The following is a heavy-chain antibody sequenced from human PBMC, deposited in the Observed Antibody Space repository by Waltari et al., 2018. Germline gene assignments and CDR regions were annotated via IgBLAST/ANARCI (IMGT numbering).Heavy chain of an antibody. Sequence: QVQLQESGPGLVKPSETLSLTCTVSGGSISSYYWSWIRQPPGKGLEWIGYIYYSGSTNYNPSLKSRVTISVDTSKNQFSLKLSSVTAADTAVYYCARDVRPWGQGTLVTVSS. V-gene: IGHV4-59*01. J-gene: IGHJ5*02. CDR3: ARDVRP. CDR2: IYYSGST. D-gene: IGHD3-10*02. CDR1: GGSISSYY.